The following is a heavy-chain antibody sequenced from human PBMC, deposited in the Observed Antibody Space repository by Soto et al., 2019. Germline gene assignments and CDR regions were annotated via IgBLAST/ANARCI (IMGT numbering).Heavy chain of an antibody. J-gene: IGHJ4*02. D-gene: IGHD3-22*01. CDR1: GYTFTSYG. Sequence: QVQLVQSGAEVKKPGASVKVSCKASGYTFTSYGISWVRQAPGQGLEWMGWISAYNGNTNYEQKLQGRGTRTTDTSTSTANRERRSLRTDDTAGYYCARGKGERSGYYYDYGGQGTLVTGSS. V-gene: IGHV1-18*04. CDR2: ISAYNGNT. CDR3: ARGKGERSGYYYDY.